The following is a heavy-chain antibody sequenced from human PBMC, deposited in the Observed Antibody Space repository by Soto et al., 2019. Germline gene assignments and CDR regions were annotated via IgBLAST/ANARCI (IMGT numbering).Heavy chain of an antibody. V-gene: IGHV1-3*01. CDR1: GYTFTCYA. J-gene: IGHJ3*02. CDR3: ARGGLGYYDYWSPYVPRGARDAAFAI. Sequence: ASVKVSCKASGYTFTCYAMHWVPQAPGQSLELRGWLNAGNGNTKYSQKFQGRVTITRDTSASTAYMELSCLRSEDTAVYYCARGGLGYYDYWSPYVPRGARDAAFAIWG. D-gene: IGHD3-3*01. CDR2: LNAGNGNT.